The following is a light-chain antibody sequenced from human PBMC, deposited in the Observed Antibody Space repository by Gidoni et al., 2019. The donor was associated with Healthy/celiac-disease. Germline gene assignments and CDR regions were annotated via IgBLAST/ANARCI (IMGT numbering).Light chain of an antibody. CDR2: AAS. CDR1: QSISSY. Sequence: DIQMTQSPSSLSASVGDRVTITCRASQSISSYLNWYQQKPGKAPKLLIYAASSLQSGVPSRFSGSGSGTDFTLTISSLQPEDFATYYCQQSYSTPVTFAQXTRLEIK. V-gene: IGKV1-39*01. CDR3: QQSYSTPVT. J-gene: IGKJ5*01.